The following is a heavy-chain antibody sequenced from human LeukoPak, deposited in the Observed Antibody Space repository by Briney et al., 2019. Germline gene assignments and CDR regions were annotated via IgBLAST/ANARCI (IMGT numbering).Heavy chain of an antibody. Sequence: SETLSLTCTVSGGSISSYYWSWIRQPPGKGLEWIGYIYHSGSTNYKPSLKSRVTISVDTSKNQFSLKLTSVTAGDTAVYYCARGGYYGLGNDFRFDPWGQGTLVTVSS. J-gene: IGHJ5*02. D-gene: IGHD3-10*01. CDR1: GGSISSYY. CDR3: ARGGYYGLGNDFRFDP. V-gene: IGHV4-59*01. CDR2: IYHSGST.